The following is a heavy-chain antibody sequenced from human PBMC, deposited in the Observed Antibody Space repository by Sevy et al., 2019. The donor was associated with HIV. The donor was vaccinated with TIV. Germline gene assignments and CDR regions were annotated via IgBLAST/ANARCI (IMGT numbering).Heavy chain of an antibody. CDR3: ARAGDYCKHYYYYYMDV. CDR1: GGTFSSYA. D-gene: IGHD4-4*01. CDR2: IIPIFGTA. V-gene: IGHV1-69*13. J-gene: IGHJ6*03. Sequence: ASVKVSCKASGGTFSSYAISWVRQAPGQGLEWMGGIIPIFGTANYAQKFQGRVTITADESTSTAYMELSSLRSEDTAVYYCARAGDYCKHYYYYYMDVWGKGTTVTVSS.